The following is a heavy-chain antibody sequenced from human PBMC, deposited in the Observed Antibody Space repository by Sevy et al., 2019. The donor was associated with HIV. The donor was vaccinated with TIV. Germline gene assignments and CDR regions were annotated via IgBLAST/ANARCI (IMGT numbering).Heavy chain of an antibody. V-gene: IGHV1-69*13. J-gene: IGHJ4*02. CDR3: VRGVTGIMGGGYYFDS. CDR1: GDTFRSYA. D-gene: IGHD1-26*01. CDR2: VIPVYGST. Sequence: ASVKVSCKASGDTFRSYAISWVRQAPGQGLEWMGGVIPVYGSTDYAQKFQDRITITADASTNTIYMELTWLTSEDMAVYYCVRGVTGIMGGGYYFDSWGQGTRVTVSS.